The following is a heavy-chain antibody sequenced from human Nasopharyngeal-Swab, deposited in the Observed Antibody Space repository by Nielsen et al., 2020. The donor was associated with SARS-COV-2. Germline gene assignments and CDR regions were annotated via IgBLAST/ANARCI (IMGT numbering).Heavy chain of an antibody. D-gene: IGHD2-2*01. CDR2: IYYSGST. J-gene: IGHJ4*02. CDR1: GGSISSYY. Sequence: SETLSLTCTVSGGSISSYYWSWIRQPPGKGLEWIGYIYYSGSTSYNLSLKSRVTISVDTSKNQFSLKLSSVTAADTAVYYCARVGYCSSTSCYAAYYFDYWGQGTLVTVSS. V-gene: IGHV4-59*01. CDR3: ARVGYCSSTSCYAAYYFDY.